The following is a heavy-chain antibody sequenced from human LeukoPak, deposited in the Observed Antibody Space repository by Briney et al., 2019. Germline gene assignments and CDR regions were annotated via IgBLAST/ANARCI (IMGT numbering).Heavy chain of an antibody. V-gene: IGHV1-46*01. D-gene: IGHD2-8*01. J-gene: IGHJ3*02. Sequence: GASVKVSCKASGHTFTNYYIHWVRQAPGQGLEWMGKISPTGDSITYVQTFQGRVTMTRDTSTSTVYMELTSLRSEDTAVYYCARDGLYCTNGVCSSDIWGQGTMVTASS. CDR2: ISPTGDSI. CDR1: GHTFTNYY. CDR3: ARDGLYCTNGVCSSDI.